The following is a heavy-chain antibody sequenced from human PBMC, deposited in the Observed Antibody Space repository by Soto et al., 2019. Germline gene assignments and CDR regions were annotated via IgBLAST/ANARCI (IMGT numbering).Heavy chain of an antibody. CDR2: LSCDGSST. Sequence: EVQLVESGGGLVQPGGSLSLSCTASEFTFINCWMHWVRQVPGQGLVWVSRLSCDGSSTNYADSVKGRFTISRDNAKNTLYLQMNSLRAEDTAVYYCARAGSDWRNAMDVWGQGTTVTVTS. CDR1: EFTFINCW. V-gene: IGHV3-74*01. J-gene: IGHJ6*02. D-gene: IGHD6-19*01. CDR3: ARAGSDWRNAMDV.